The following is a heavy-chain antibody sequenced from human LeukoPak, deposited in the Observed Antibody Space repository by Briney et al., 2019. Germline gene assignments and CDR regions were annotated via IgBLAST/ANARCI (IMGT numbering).Heavy chain of an antibody. CDR2: IKQDGSEK. Sequence: GGSLRLSCAASGFTFSSYWMSWVRQSPGKGLEWVANIKQDGSEKYYVDSVKGRFTISRDNAKNSLYLQMNSLRAEDTAVYYSASQDYDYVWGRMVGGFDIWGQGTMVTVSS. V-gene: IGHV3-7*03. D-gene: IGHD3-16*01. CDR1: GFTFSSYW. CDR3: ASQDYDYVWGRMVGGFDI. J-gene: IGHJ3*02.